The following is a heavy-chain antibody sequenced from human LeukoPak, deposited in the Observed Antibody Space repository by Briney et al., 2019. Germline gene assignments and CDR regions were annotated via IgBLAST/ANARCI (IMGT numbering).Heavy chain of an antibody. V-gene: IGHV3-21*01. CDR3: ARDSRHIAAAGLYDY. Sequence: PGGSLRLSCAASGFTFSSYAMSWVRQAPGKGLEWVSSISSSSSYIYYADSVKGRFTISRDNAKNSLYLQMNSLRAEDTAVYYCARDSRHIAAAGLYDYWGQGTLVTVSS. D-gene: IGHD6-13*01. J-gene: IGHJ4*02. CDR1: GFTFSSYA. CDR2: ISSSSSYI.